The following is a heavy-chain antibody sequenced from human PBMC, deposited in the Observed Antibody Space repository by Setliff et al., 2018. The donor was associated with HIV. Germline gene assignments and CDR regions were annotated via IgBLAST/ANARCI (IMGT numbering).Heavy chain of an antibody. D-gene: IGHD1-20*01. CDR3: VRAASRPLTGNRRDYYSYMDV. CDR2: IYHRGTT. Sequence: SQTLSLTCVVSGDSISSGGHYWGWIRHHPGKGLEWIGYIYHRGTTYKNPSLRSRITISIDTSQNQFSLSLTSVAAADSAVYYCVRAASRPLTGNRRDYYSYMDVWGKGTKVTVSS. V-gene: IGHV4-31*02. CDR1: GDSISSGGHY. J-gene: IGHJ6*03.